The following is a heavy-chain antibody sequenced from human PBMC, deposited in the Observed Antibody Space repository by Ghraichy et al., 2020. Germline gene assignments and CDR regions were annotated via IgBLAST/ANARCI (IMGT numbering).Heavy chain of an antibody. CDR1: GLAFRTCW. Sequence: GGSLRLSCSASGLAFRTCWMHWVRQAPGKGLVWVSRLTSDGSTTVYADSVKGRFTISRDNAKNTLYLQMNSLRAEDTAVYYCASSPVTTYGTALDHWGQGTPVTVSS. V-gene: IGHV3-74*01. CDR3: ASSPVTTYGTALDH. J-gene: IGHJ4*02. CDR2: LTSDGSTT. D-gene: IGHD4-17*01.